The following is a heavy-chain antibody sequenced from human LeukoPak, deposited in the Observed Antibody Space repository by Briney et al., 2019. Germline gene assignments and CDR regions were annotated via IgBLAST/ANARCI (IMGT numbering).Heavy chain of an antibody. V-gene: IGHV4-34*01. CDR1: GGSFSGYY. CDR2: INHSGST. J-gene: IGHJ4*02. Sequence: SETLSLTCAVYGGSFSGYYWSWIRQPPGKGLEWIGEINHSGSTNYNPSLRSRVTISVDTSKNQFSLKLSSVTAADTAVYYCARLLFIDRRYSYGSHFDYWGQGTLVTVSS. CDR3: ARLLFIDRRYSYGSHFDY. D-gene: IGHD5-18*01.